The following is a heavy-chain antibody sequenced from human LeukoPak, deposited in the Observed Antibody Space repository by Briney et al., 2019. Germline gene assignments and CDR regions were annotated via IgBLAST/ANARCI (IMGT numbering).Heavy chain of an antibody. J-gene: IGHJ4*02. CDR2: IIPIFGTA. D-gene: IGHD3-22*01. Sequence: ASVKVSCKASGGTFSSYAISWVRQAPGQGLEWMGGIIPIFGTASYAQKFQGRVTMTRDTSTSTVYMELSSLRSEDTAVYYCARDQRVNYYDSSGPSYWGQGTLVTVSS. V-gene: IGHV1-69*05. CDR3: ARDQRVNYYDSSGPSY. CDR1: GGTFSSYA.